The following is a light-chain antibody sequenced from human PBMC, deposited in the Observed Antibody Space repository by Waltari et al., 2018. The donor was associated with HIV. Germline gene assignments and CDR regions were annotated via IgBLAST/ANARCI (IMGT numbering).Light chain of an antibody. CDR2: AAS. Sequence: DIQMTQSPSSLPASVGDRLTITCRASQSISSYLNWYQQKPGGAPELLIYAASSLQTGVPSRFSASGFGTDFTLTINSLQPEDFASYFCLQTYSSPWTFGQGTKV. CDR3: LQTYSSPWT. J-gene: IGKJ1*01. V-gene: IGKV1-39*01. CDR1: QSISSY.